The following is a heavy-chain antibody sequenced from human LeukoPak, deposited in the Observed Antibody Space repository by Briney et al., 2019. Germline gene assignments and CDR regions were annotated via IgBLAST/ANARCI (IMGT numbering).Heavy chain of an antibody. CDR2: IIPIFHTS. CDR3: ARDPLGHCSSSNCYTRMEFDY. V-gene: IGHV1-69*01. Sequence: GSSVKVACKASGGIFSTYGFHWVRQAPGHGLEWLGGIIPIFHTSHYARKFQVRVMISADESTSTVYMELSSLRSEDTAVYYCARDPLGHCSSSNCYTRMEFDYWGQGTLVTVSS. D-gene: IGHD2-2*02. J-gene: IGHJ4*02. CDR1: GGIFSTYG.